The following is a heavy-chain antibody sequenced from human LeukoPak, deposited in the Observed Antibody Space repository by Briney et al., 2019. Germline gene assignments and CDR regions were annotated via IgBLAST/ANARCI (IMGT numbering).Heavy chain of an antibody. CDR3: AALGSGWSTNWFDP. J-gene: IGHJ5*02. Sequence: MPSETLSLTCAVSGYSINSDYYWGWIRQPPGKGLEWIGSIYYSGSTYYNPSLKSRVTLSVDTSKNQFSLKLSSVTAADTAVYYCAALGSGWSTNWFDPWSQGTLVTVSS. V-gene: IGHV4-38-2*01. D-gene: IGHD6-19*01. CDR2: IYYSGST. CDR1: GYSINSDYY.